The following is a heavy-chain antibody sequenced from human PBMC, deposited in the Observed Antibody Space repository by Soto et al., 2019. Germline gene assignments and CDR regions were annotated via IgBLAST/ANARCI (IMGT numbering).Heavy chain of an antibody. J-gene: IGHJ6*02. CDR3: ARGHARAGHYYYYGMDV. V-gene: IGHV4-31*03. CDR1: GGSISSGGYY. CDR2: IYYSGST. Sequence: QVQLQESGPGLVKPSQTLSLTCTVSGGSISSGGYYWSWIRQHPGKGLEWIGYIYYSGSTYYNPSLKCRVTISVDTSKNQFSLKLSSVTAADTAVYYCARGHARAGHYYYYGMDVWGQGTTVTVSS.